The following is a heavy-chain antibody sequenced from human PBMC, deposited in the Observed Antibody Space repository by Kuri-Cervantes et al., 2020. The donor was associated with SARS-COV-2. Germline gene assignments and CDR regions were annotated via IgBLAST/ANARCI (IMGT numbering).Heavy chain of an antibody. V-gene: IGHV1-2*02. Sequence: ASVKVSCKASGYTFTGYYMHWVRQAPGQGLEWMGWINPNSGGTNYAQKFQGRVTMTRDTSISTAYMELSRLRSDDTAVYYCAREPDYDSSGCRGRGWFDPWGQGTLVTVSS. CDR3: AREPDYDSSGCRGRGWFDP. D-gene: IGHD3-22*01. CDR1: GYTFTGYY. J-gene: IGHJ5*02. CDR2: INPNSGGT.